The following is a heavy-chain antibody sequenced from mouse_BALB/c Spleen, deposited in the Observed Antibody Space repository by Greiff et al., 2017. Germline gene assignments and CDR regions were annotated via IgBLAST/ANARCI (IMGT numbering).Heavy chain of an antibody. V-gene: IGHV1S81*02. CDR2: INPSNGRT. Sequence: VQLQQPGAELVKPGASVKLSCKASGYTFTSYWMHWVKQRPGQGLEWIGEINPSNGRTNYNEKYKSKATLTVDKSSSTAYMQLSRLTSEDSAVYYCARGGALYAMDYWGQGTSVTVSS. CDR3: ARGGALYAMDY. J-gene: IGHJ4*01. CDR1: GYTFTSYW.